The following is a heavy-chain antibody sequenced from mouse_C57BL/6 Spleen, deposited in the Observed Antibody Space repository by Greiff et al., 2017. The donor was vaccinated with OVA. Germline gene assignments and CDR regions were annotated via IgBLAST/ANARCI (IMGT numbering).Heavy chain of an antibody. CDR2: FYPGSGSI. CDR1: GYTFTEYT. Sequence: VQLQQSGAELVKPGASVKLSCTASGYTFTEYTIHWVKQRSGQGLEWIGWFYPGSGSIKYNEKFKDKATLTADKSSSTVYMELSRLTSEDSAVYFYARHEGITTVVATDAMDDWGQGTSVTVSS. CDR3: ARHEGITTVVATDAMDD. D-gene: IGHD1-1*01. V-gene: IGHV1-62-2*01. J-gene: IGHJ4*01.